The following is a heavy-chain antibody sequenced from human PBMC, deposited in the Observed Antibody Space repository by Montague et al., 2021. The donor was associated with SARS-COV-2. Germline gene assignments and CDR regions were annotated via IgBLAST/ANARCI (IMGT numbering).Heavy chain of an antibody. CDR1: GFTFSDYY. V-gene: IGHV3-11*01. D-gene: IGHD1-1*01. CDR3: ARDAKATLY. J-gene: IGHJ4*02. Sequence: SLRLSCAASGFTFSDYYMSWIRQAPGKGLEWVSYITDSGGTHYADSVKGRFTISRDNAKNSLYLQMNSLRAEDTAVYYCARDAKATLYWGQGTLVTVSS. CDR2: ITDSGGT.